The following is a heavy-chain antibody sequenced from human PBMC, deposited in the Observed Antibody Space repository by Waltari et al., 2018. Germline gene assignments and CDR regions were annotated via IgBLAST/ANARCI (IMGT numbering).Heavy chain of an antibody. D-gene: IGHD4-17*01. V-gene: IGHV4-34*01. J-gene: IGHJ4*02. CDR3: ANWAPTTVTTIDY. CDR2: INHSGST. Sequence: QVQLQQWGAGLLKPSETLSLTCAVYGGSFSGYYWSWIRQPPGKGLEWIGEINHSGSTNYNPSLKSRVTISVDTSKNQFSLKLSSVTAADTAVYYCANWAPTTVTTIDYWGQGTLVTVSS. CDR1: GGSFSGYY.